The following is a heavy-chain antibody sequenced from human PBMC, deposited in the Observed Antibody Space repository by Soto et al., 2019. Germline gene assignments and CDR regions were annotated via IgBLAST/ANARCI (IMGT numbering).Heavy chain of an antibody. V-gene: IGHV3-30-3*01. CDR1: GFTFSSYA. D-gene: IGHD1-26*01. CDR3: AREWELAGLGSRGYFDY. Sequence: QVQLVESGGGVVQPGRSLRLSCAASGFTFSSYAMHWVRQAPGKGLEWVAVISYDGSNKYYADSVKGRFTISRDNSKNTLYLQMNSLRAEDTAVDYCAREWELAGLGSRGYFDYWGQGTLVTVSS. CDR2: ISYDGSNK. J-gene: IGHJ4*02.